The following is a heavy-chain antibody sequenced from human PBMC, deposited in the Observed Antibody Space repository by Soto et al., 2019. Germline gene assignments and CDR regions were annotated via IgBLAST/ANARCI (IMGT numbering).Heavy chain of an antibody. V-gene: IGHV5-51*01. CDR2: IYPGDSDT. D-gene: IGHD3-10*01. J-gene: IGHJ6*03. Sequence: PGESLKISWKGSGYSFTSYWIGWGRQMAGEGLEWMGIIYPGDSDTRYSPSFQGQVTISADKFISTAYLQWSSLKASDPAMYYCARHYWFGYYEYCYFYMDVWGQGTTVTVSS. CDR1: GYSFTSYW. CDR3: ARHYWFGYYEYCYFYMDV.